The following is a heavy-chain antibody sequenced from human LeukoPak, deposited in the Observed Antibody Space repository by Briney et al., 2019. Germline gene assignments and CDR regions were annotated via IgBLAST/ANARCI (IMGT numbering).Heavy chain of an antibody. CDR3: ARGVGPFDY. J-gene: IGHJ3*01. CDR1: GFTFSNYG. CDR2: IWNDGSIK. Sequence: PGRPLRLSCASSGFTFSNYGMNWVRQAPGRGLEWVAVIWNDGSIKYYGDSVKGRFTISRDNSKNTLYLQMNSVRAEDTAVYYCARGVGPFDYWGPGTKVIVSS. D-gene: IGHD3-10*01. V-gene: IGHV3-33*01.